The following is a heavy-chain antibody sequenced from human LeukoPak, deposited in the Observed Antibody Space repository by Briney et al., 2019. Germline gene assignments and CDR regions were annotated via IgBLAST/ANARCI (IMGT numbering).Heavy chain of an antibody. Sequence: PGGSLRLSCVASGFTFSSYNMNWVRQAPGKGLEWVSYISSSGSTIYYADSVKGRFTISRDNSKNTLYLQMNSLRAEDTAVYYCAKDVYDSSGYYLPPHYYYYYMDVWGKGTTVTISS. CDR1: GFTFSSYN. V-gene: IGHV3-48*01. D-gene: IGHD3-22*01. CDR2: ISSSGSTI. J-gene: IGHJ6*03. CDR3: AKDVYDSSGYYLPPHYYYYYMDV.